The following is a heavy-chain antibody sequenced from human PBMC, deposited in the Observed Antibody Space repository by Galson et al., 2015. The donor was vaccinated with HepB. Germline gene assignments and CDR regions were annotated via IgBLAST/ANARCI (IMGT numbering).Heavy chain of an antibody. D-gene: IGHD3/OR15-3a*01. CDR3: ATLRDWAFDY. V-gene: IGHV3-21*01. CDR2: ISSSSSYI. CDR1: GFTFSSYS. Sequence: LRLSCAASGFTFSSYSMNWVRQAPGRGLEWVSSISSSSSYIYYADSVKGRFTISRDNAKNSLYLQMNSLRAEDTAVYYCATLRDWAFDYWGQGTLVTVSS. J-gene: IGHJ4*02.